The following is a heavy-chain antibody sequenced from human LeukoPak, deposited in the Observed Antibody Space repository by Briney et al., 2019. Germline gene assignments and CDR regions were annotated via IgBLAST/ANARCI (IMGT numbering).Heavy chain of an antibody. CDR1: RFTFSDYG. CDR2: IWYDGSNI. CDR3: VRELPPVVQYYFDH. V-gene: IGHV3-33*01. Sequence: GGSLRLSCAASRFTFSDYGMHWVRQAPGKGLEWVAVIWYDGSNIYYADSVKGRFTISRDNSRNTLYLQMDSLRAEDTAVYYCVRELPPVVQYYFDHWGPGTLVTVSS. J-gene: IGHJ4*02. D-gene: IGHD2-21*01.